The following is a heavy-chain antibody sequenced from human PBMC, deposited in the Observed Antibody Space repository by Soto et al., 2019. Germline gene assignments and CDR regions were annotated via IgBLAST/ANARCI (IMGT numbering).Heavy chain of an antibody. CDR1: GFTVSSNY. Sequence: VQLVESGGGLVQPGGSLRLSCAASGFTVSSNYMSWVRQAPGKGLEWVSVIYSGGSTYYADSVKGRFTISRDNSKNTLYLQMNSLRAEDTAVYYCARNQYGDYGLDYWGQGTLVTVSS. CDR3: ARNQYGDYGLDY. J-gene: IGHJ4*02. D-gene: IGHD4-17*01. CDR2: IYSGGST. V-gene: IGHV3-66*01.